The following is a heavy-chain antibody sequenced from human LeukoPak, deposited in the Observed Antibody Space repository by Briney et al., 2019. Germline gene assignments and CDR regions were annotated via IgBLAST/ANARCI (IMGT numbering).Heavy chain of an antibody. CDR2: IYYSGST. D-gene: IGHD6-13*01. V-gene: IGHV4-59*12. Sequence: SETLSLTCTVSGGSISSYYWSWIRQPPGKGLEWIGYIYYSGSTNYNPSLKSRVTISVDTSKNQFSLKLSSVTAADTAVYYCARAVGSSYLDFDYWGQGTLVTVSS. CDR3: ARAVGSSYLDFDY. J-gene: IGHJ4*02. CDR1: GGSISSYY.